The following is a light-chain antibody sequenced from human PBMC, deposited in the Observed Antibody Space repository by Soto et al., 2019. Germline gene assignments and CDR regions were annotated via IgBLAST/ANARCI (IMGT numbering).Light chain of an antibody. V-gene: IGKV3-20*01. CDR1: QSVYNNY. CDR3: QQYGALIT. J-gene: IGKJ5*01. Sequence: EIVLTQSPGTLSLSPGERATLSCRASQSVYNNYLAWYQQKPGQAPRLLINAASGRATGIPDRFSGSGSGTAFTLTISRLAPEDFAVYYCQQYGALITFGQGTRLEIK. CDR2: AAS.